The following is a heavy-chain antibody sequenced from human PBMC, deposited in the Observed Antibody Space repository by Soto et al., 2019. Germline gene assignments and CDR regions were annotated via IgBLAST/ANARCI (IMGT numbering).Heavy chain of an antibody. CDR1: GGSISSGGYY. Sequence: SETLSLTCTVSGGSISSGGYYWSCIRQHPGKGLEWIGYIYYSGSTYYNPSLKSRVTISVDTSKNQFSLKLSSVTAADTAVYYCARQHVIRFLEWSRFDPWGQGTLVTVSS. CDR3: ARQHVIRFLEWSRFDP. D-gene: IGHD3-3*01. J-gene: IGHJ5*02. V-gene: IGHV4-31*03. CDR2: IYYSGST.